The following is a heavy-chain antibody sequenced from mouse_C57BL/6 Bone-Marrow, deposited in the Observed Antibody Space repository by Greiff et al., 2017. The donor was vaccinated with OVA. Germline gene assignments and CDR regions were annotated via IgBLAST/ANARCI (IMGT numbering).Heavy chain of an antibody. J-gene: IGHJ4*01. CDR3: ASAYGSSPYYAMDY. D-gene: IGHD1-1*01. V-gene: IGHV2-6*01. CDR2: IWGVGST. CDR1: GFSLTSYG. Sequence: QVQLQQSGPGLVAPSQSLSITCTVSGFSLTSYGVDWVRQSPGQGLEWLGVIWGVGSTNYNSALKSRLSISKDHSTSQVFLKMNSLQTDDTAMYYCASAYGSSPYYAMDYGGQGTAVTVSS.